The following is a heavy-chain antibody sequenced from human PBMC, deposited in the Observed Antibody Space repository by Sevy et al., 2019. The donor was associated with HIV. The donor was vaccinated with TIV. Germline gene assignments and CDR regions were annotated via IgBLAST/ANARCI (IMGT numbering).Heavy chain of an antibody. V-gene: IGHV3-7*01. CDR2: INQDGSDK. J-gene: IGHJ4*02. Sequence: GGSLRLSCAASGFTFTRSWMSWVRQAPGKGLEWVATINQDGSDKYYVDSMEGRFIVSRDNAKDSLYLQMNSLRTEDTAVYYCTSFHRWGSGSYWGQGTLVTVSS. D-gene: IGHD7-27*01. CDR3: TSFHRWGSGSY. CDR1: GFTFTRSW.